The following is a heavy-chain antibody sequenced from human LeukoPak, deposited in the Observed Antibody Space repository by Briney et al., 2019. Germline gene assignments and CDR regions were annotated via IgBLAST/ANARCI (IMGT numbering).Heavy chain of an antibody. CDR2: IIPIFGIA. J-gene: IGHJ5*02. D-gene: IGHD2-2*01. V-gene: IGHV1-69*04. Sequence: SVKVSCKASGGTFSSYAISWVRQAPGQGLEWMGRIIPIFGIANYAQKFQGRVTITADKSTSTAYMELSSLRSEDTAVYYCARQCSSASCYFEFDPWGQGTLVTVSS. CDR3: ARQCSSASCYFEFDP. CDR1: GGTFSSYA.